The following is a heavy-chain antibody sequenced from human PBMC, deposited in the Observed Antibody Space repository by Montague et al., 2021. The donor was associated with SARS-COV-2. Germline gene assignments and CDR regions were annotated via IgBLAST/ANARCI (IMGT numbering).Heavy chain of an antibody. D-gene: IGHD5-24*01. CDR3: ARYRRDGSYFLDY. J-gene: IGHJ4*02. V-gene: IGHV4-39*01. CDR2: RYYSGST. Sequence: SETLSLTCSRQCRGIQAHIGRAHLLTPVTSMGLVSIAGRYYSGSTSYYNPSLKSRVTISADTSKNQFSLKLTSVTAADTAVYYCARYRRDGSYFLDYWGQGTLVTVSS. CDR1: CRGIQAHIG.